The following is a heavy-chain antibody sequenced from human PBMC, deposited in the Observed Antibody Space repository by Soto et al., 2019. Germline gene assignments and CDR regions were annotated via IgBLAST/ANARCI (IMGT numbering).Heavy chain of an antibody. CDR3: ARRKERSGPYNLAY. CDR2: MNPNTGNT. Sequence: QVQLVQSGAEVKKPGASVKVSCKASGYTFATYDFAWVRQATGQGLEWMGWMNPNTGNTGYSQAFRGRVTMTRNTSITTAYMELSGLRYADTAVYVCARRKERSGPYNLAYWGQGAVVTVAS. J-gene: IGHJ4*02. V-gene: IGHV1-8*01. D-gene: IGHD1-1*01. CDR1: GYTFATYD.